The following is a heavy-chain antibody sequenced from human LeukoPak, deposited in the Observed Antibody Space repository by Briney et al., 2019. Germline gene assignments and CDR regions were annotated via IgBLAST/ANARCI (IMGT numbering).Heavy chain of an antibody. V-gene: IGHV1-3*01. Sequence: GASVKVSCKASGYTFTSYAMHWVRQAPGQRLELMGWINAGNGNTKYSQKFQGRVTITRDTSASTAYMELSSLRSEDTAVYYCARDDPALIYYGMDVWGQGTTVTVSS. J-gene: IGHJ6*02. CDR1: GYTFTSYA. CDR3: ARDDPALIYYGMDV. D-gene: IGHD3-22*01. CDR2: INAGNGNT.